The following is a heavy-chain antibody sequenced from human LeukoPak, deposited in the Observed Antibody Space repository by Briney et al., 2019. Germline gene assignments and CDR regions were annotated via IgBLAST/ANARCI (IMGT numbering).Heavy chain of an antibody. Sequence: ASVKVSCKASGYTFPDYYLHWVRQAPGQGVEWMGWINPNSGGTNYAQKFQGRVTMTRDTSISIAYMEVSRLRSDDTAVYYCARDRDGIFDYWGQGTLVSVSS. CDR2: INPNSGGT. D-gene: IGHD5-24*01. V-gene: IGHV1-2*02. CDR3: ARDRDGIFDY. J-gene: IGHJ4*02. CDR1: GYTFPDYY.